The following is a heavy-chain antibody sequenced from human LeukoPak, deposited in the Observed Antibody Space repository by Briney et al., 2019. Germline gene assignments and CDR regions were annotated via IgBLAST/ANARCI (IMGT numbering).Heavy chain of an antibody. V-gene: IGHV4-59*01. J-gene: IGHJ4*02. Sequence: PSETLSLTCTVSGGSISTYYWNWIRQPPGKGLEWIGYIYYSGSTNYNPSLKSRVTISVDTSKNQFSLKLSSVTAADTAVYYCARGGGSYDTQYYFDYWGQGTLVTVSS. CDR3: ARGGGSYDTQYYFDY. D-gene: IGHD1-26*01. CDR1: GGSISTYY. CDR2: IYYSGST.